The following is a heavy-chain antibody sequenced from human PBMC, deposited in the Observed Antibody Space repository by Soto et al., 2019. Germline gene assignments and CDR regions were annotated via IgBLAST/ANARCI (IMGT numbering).Heavy chain of an antibody. CDR1: GYTFSSYA. CDR3: ARDTGDGTFDF. V-gene: IGHV1-3*01. Sequence: GASVTVSCQPSGYTFSSYAMHWVRQAPGQRLEWMGWINAGYGNTKSSQKFQDRVTISRDTSASTGYMELTSLRSEDTAVYYCARDTGDGTFDFWGQGTLVTVSS. J-gene: IGHJ4*02. D-gene: IGHD7-27*01. CDR2: INAGYGNT.